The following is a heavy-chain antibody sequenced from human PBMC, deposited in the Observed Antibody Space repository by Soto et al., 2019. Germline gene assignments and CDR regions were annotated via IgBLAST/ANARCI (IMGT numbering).Heavy chain of an antibody. D-gene: IGHD6-19*01. Sequence: SQTLSLTCAISGDSVSSSSATWNWNRQSPSRGLEWRGRTYYRSEWNNDYAPSMGGRISINPDTSRNQFSLQLNSGTPGDTAVYYCATSYSSDWSYYFHSWGQGTLVTVSS. CDR2: TYYRSEWNN. J-gene: IGHJ4*02. V-gene: IGHV6-1*01. CDR3: ATSYSSDWSYYFHS. CDR1: GDSVSSSSAT.